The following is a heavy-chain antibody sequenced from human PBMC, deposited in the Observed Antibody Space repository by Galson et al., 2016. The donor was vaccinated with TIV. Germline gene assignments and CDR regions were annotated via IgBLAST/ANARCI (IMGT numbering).Heavy chain of an antibody. Sequence: SLRLSCAASGFTVSSHYMSWVRQAPGKGLQWVSFIYSGGSTKYADSVKGRFTISRDSSKSTVSLQLNSLRAEDTAVYYCVRHLSSADYFGMDVWGQGTTVTVPS. CDR2: IYSGGST. D-gene: IGHD6-19*01. CDR3: VRHLSSADYFGMDV. V-gene: IGHV3-66*04. CDR1: GFTVSSHY. J-gene: IGHJ6*02.